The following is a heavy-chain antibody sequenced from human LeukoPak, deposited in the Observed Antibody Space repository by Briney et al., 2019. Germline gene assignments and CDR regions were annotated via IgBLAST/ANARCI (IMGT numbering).Heavy chain of an antibody. V-gene: IGHV1-18*01. CDR2: ISAYNGNT. J-gene: IGHJ6*03. Sequence: ASVKVSCKASGYTFTSYGISWVRQAPGQGLEWMGWISAYNGNTNYAQKLQGRVTMTTDTSTSTAYMELRSLRSDATAVYYCARSSGGPSEHRIAAPPGGYYYMDVWGKGTTVTVSS. CDR3: ARSSGGPSEHRIAAPPGGYYYMDV. D-gene: IGHD6-13*01. CDR1: GYTFTSYG.